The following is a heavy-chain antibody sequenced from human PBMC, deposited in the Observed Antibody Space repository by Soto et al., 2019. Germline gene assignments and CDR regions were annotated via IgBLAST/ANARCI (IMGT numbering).Heavy chain of an antibody. CDR1: GFTFSNAW. D-gene: IGHD3-10*01. J-gene: IGHJ6*02. CDR2: IKSKTDGGTT. V-gene: IGHV3-15*01. CDR3: TTVAETGSYNYYYYGMDV. Sequence: GGSLRLSCAASGFTFSNAWMSWVRQAPGKGLEWVGRIKSKTDGGTTDYAAPVKGRFTISRDDSKNTLYLQMNSLKTEDTAVYYCTTVAETGSYNYYYYGMDVWGQGTTVTVSS.